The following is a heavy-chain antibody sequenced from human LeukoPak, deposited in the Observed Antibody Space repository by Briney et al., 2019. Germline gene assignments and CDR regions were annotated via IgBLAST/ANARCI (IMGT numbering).Heavy chain of an antibody. CDR3: VRDRWPGLGDF. V-gene: IGHV3-66*01. J-gene: IGHJ6*02. CDR2: VYSGGTT. CDR1: GFTVSENY. Sequence: GGSLRLSCAASGFTVSENYMSWVRQAPGKGLEWVSIVYSGGTTYYAGPVKGRFTISRDNSKNALYLQMRSLRAEDTAVYCCVRDRWPGLGDFWGQGTTVTVSS. D-gene: IGHD6-19*01.